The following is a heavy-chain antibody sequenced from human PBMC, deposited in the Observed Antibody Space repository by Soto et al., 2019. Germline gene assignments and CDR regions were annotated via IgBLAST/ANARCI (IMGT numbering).Heavy chain of an antibody. CDR2: IRSKADGGTI. CDR1: GFTFNNAW. Sequence: EVQLVASGGGLVRPGGSLRLSCVASGFTFNNAWMNWVRQAPGKGLEWVGRIRSKADGGTIDYAAPVKDRFTISRDDSKNTLHLQMNSLKTEDTAVYYCTREPDYSNYFEYWGQGTLVTVSS. V-gene: IGHV3-15*07. CDR3: TREPDYSNYFEY. D-gene: IGHD4-4*01. J-gene: IGHJ4*02.